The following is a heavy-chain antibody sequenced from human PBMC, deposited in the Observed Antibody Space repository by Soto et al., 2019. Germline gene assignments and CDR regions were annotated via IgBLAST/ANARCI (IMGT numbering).Heavy chain of an antibody. CDR3: ARDVYGDYLLDP. D-gene: IGHD4-17*01. CDR2: INAGNGNT. Sequence: ASVKVSCKASGNTVPNYAIRWVRQAPGQRLEWMGWINAGNGNTKYSQKFQGRVTITRDTSASTAYMELSSLRSEDTAVYYCARDVYGDYLLDPWGQGTLVTVSS. CDR1: GNTVPNYA. J-gene: IGHJ5*02. V-gene: IGHV1-3*01.